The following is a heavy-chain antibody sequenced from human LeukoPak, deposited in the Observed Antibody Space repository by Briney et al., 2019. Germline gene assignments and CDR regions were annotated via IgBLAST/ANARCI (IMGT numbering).Heavy chain of an antibody. CDR3: ARDHYYGMDV. Sequence: SVKVSCKASGYTFTSYGISWVRQAPGQGLEWMGGIIPIFGTANYAQKFQGRVTITADESTSTAYMELSSLRSEDTAVYYCARDHYYGMDVWGQGTTVTVSS. CDR1: GYTFTSYG. V-gene: IGHV1-69*13. J-gene: IGHJ6*02. CDR2: IIPIFGTA.